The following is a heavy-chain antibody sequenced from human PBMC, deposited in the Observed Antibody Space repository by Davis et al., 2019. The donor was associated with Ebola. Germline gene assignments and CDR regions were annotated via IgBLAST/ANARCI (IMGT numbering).Heavy chain of an antibody. D-gene: IGHD5-12*01. J-gene: IGHJ6*04. CDR2: IVPMFGTP. CDR1: GYTFTSYA. CDR3: TRTRIEAAIVYIYYGMDA. V-gene: IGHV1-69*13. Sequence: AASVKVSCKASGYTFTSYAMHWVRQAPGQGLEWMGGIVPMFGTPNYAQKFQGRVTITADESTRTTYMQLSSLRSEDTGIYYCTRTRIEAAIVYIYYGMDAWGEGTTVTVSS.